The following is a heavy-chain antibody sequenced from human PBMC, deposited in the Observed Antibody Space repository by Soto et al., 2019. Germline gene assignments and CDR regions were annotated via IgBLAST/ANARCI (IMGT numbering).Heavy chain of an antibody. J-gene: IGHJ5*02. CDR1: GDTLSSYT. V-gene: IGHV1-3*01. CDR3: GGGPGFGDGFDP. D-gene: IGHD2-15*01. CDR2: INGGNGHT. Sequence: QVQFVQSGAEVKKPGASVRISCAASGDTLSSYTIHWLRQAPGQRLEWMGWINGGNGHTKYSQNFQGAVTFTRDKYAKVVYIEGGGLGYEDTACYYFGGGPGFGDGFDPWGQGTLVTVSS.